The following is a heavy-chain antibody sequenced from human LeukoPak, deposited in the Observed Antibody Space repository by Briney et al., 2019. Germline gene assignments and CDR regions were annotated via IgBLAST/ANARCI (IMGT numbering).Heavy chain of an antibody. CDR1: SGSITNYY. D-gene: IGHD2-15*01. J-gene: IGHJ6*03. Sequence: SETLSLTCTVSSGSITNYYWSWIRQPPGKGLEWIGFIYYSGNTNYNPSLKSRVTISVDTSKNQFSLKLSSMTAADTAVYYCARDIVVVVAATAYYYMDVWGKGTTVTVSS. CDR2: IYYSGNT. CDR3: ARDIVVVVAATAYYYMDV. V-gene: IGHV4-59*01.